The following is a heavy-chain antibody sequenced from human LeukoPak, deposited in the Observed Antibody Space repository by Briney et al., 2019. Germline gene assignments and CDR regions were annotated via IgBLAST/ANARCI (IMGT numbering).Heavy chain of an antibody. CDR2: INPNSGGT. D-gene: IGHD3-3*01. V-gene: IGHV1-2*02. J-gene: IGHJ4*02. CDR3: ARDPRYYDFWSGYYTDNPNSFDY. Sequence: GASVKVSCKASGYTFTGYYMHWVRQAPGQGLEWMGWINPNSGGTNYAQKFQGRVTMTRDTSISTAYMELSRLRSDDTAVYYCARDPRYYDFWSGYYTDNPNSFDYWGQGTLVTVSS. CDR1: GYTFTGYY.